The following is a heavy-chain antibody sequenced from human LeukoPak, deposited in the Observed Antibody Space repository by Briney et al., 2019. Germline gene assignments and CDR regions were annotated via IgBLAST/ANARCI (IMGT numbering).Heavy chain of an antibody. CDR1: GYTFTSHG. J-gene: IGHJ5*02. Sequence: GASVKVSCKASGYTFTSHGISWVRQAPGQGLEWMGWISAYNGNTNYAQKFQGRVTMTRDTSISTAYMELSRLRSDDTAVYYCARGDSYYYGSGSHWFDPWGQGTLVTVSS. CDR2: ISAYNGNT. V-gene: IGHV1-18*01. D-gene: IGHD3-10*01. CDR3: ARGDSYYYGSGSHWFDP.